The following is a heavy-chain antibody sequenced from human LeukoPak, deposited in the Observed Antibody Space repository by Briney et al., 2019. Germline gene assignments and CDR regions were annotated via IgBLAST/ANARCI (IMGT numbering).Heavy chain of an antibody. CDR2: IYYSGST. CDR1: GGSISSYY. Sequence: SETLSLTCTVSGGSISSYYWTWIRQPPGKGPEWIGYIYYSGSTKYNPSLKNRVTISVDTSKNQFSLNLTSVTAADTAIYYCARLSYYYDSSESDIWSQGTMVTVSS. J-gene: IGHJ3*02. CDR3: ARLSYYYDSSESDI. D-gene: IGHD3-22*01. V-gene: IGHV4-59*08.